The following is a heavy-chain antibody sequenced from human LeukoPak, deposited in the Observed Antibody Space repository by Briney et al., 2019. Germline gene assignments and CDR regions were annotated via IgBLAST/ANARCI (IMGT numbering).Heavy chain of an antibody. CDR1: GGSVSSGSYY. CDR2: IYYSGST. J-gene: IGHJ6*02. D-gene: IGHD1-26*01. Sequence: SETLSLTCTVSGGSVSSGSYYWRWIRQPPGKGLEWIGYIYYSGSTNYNPSLKSRVTISVDTSKNQFSLKLSSVTAADTAVYYCAREKSGSYYYYGMDVWGQGTTVTVSS. V-gene: IGHV4-61*01. CDR3: AREKSGSYYYYGMDV.